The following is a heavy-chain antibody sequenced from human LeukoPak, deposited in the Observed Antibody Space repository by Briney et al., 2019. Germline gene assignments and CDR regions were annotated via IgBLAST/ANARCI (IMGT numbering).Heavy chain of an antibody. CDR3: AKDKGYIGEDAFDI. J-gene: IGHJ3*02. CDR2: ISWNCGSI. V-gene: IGHV3-9*01. Sequence: PGGSLRLSCAASGFTFDDYAMHWVRQAPGKGLEWVSGISWNCGSIGYADSVKGRFTISRDNARNSLYLQMNILRAEDTALYYCAKDKGYIGEDAFDIWGQGTMVTVSS. D-gene: IGHD6-13*01. CDR1: GFTFDDYA.